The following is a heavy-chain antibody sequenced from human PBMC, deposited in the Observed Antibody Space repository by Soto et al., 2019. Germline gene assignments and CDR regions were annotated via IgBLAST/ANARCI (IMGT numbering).Heavy chain of an antibody. CDR2: ISPYNDRT. D-gene: IGHD6-19*01. V-gene: IGHV1-18*01. CDR1: GYNFTRYG. CDR3: ARDLYYSSGRYFDHDAFDI. Sequence: QVQLVQSGADVKKPGASVKVSCKASGYNFTRYGISWVRQAPGQGLEWMGWISPYNDRTKYARRFQDRVTMTTETPTSTVYMELGSLRSDDTAVYYCARDLYYSSGRYFDHDAFDIWGQGTVVTVSS. J-gene: IGHJ3*02.